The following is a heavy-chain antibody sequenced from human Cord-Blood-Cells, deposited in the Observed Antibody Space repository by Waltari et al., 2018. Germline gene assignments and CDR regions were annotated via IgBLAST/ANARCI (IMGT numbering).Heavy chain of an antibody. CDR2: IFSNDKK. CDR3: ARIVYYDFWSGYPHVDYYYYMDG. J-gene: IGHJ6*03. CDR1: GFSLSNARMG. D-gene: IGHD3-3*01. V-gene: IGHV2-26*01. Sequence: QVTLKECGPVLVKPTETLTLTCTVSGFSLSNARMGVRWLRQPPGKALAWLAHIFSNDKKSYSTSLKSRLTISKDTSKSQVVLTMTNMDPVDTATYYSARIVYYDFWSGYPHVDYYYYMDGWGKGTTVTVSS.